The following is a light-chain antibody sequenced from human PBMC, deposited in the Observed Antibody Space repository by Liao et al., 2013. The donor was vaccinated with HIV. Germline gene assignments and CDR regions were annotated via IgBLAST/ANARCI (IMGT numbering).Light chain of an antibody. V-gene: IGLV3-25*03. CDR3: QSADSSGTHVV. Sequence: SYELTQPPSVSVSPGQTARITCSGDALPKHYAYWYQQKPGQAPVVVIYKDNERPSGIPERFSGSSSGTIVTLTISGVQAEDEADYYCQSADSSGTHVVFGGGTKLTVL. CDR2: KDN. J-gene: IGLJ2*01. CDR1: ALPKHY.